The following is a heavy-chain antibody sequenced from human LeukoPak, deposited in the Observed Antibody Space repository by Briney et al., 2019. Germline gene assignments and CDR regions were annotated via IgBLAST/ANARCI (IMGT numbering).Heavy chain of an antibody. J-gene: IGHJ4*02. CDR1: GFTFSSYE. Sequence: PGGSLRLSCAASGFTFSSYEMNWVRQAPGKGLEWVSYISGSGRTMSYADSVKGRFTISRDNAKNSLFLQMNSLRAEDTAVYYCASMLLGGSGWYNYWGQGTLVTVSS. D-gene: IGHD6-19*01. CDR3: ASMLLGGSGWYNY. V-gene: IGHV3-48*03. CDR2: ISGSGRTM.